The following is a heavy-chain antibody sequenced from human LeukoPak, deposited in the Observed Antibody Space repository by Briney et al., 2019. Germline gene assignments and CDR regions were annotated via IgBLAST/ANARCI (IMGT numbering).Heavy chain of an antibody. CDR1: GYTFTDYY. Sequence: ASVKVSCKTSGYTFTDYYIHWVRQAPGQGLEWMGRLNPHTGGANYPQKFQGRVSMTRDTSINTAYIEVSRLTSDDTAVYYCARVTWKTVIAAPDYWGQGTLVTASS. CDR3: ARVTWKTVIAAPDY. D-gene: IGHD2-21*01. V-gene: IGHV1-2*06. J-gene: IGHJ4*02. CDR2: LNPHTGGA.